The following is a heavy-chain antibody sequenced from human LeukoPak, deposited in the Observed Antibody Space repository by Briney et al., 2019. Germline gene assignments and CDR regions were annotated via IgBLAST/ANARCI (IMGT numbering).Heavy chain of an antibody. CDR1: GGSISSSSYY. CDR3: ARLADITMVRGVGWLDP. V-gene: IGHV4-39*01. J-gene: IGHJ5*02. D-gene: IGHD3-10*01. Sequence: PSETLSLTCTVSGGSISSSSYYWGWIRQPPGKGLEWIGSIYYSGSTYYNPSLKSRVTISVDTPKNQFSLKLSSVTAADTAVYYCARLADITMVRGVGWLDPWGQGTLVTVSS. CDR2: IYYSGST.